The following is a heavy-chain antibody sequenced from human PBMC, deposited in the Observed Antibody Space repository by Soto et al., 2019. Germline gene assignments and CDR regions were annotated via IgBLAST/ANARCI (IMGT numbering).Heavy chain of an antibody. V-gene: IGHV1-46*01. CDR1: GYTFTSYY. J-gene: IGHJ4*02. CDR2: INPSGGST. CDR3: ARDDWLLRPFDY. D-gene: IGHD3-9*01. Sequence: ASVKVSCKASGYTFTSYYMHWVRQAPGQGLEWMGIINPSGGSTSYAQKFQGRVTMTTDTSTSTAYMELRSLRSDDTAVYYCARDDWLLRPFDYWGQGTLVTVSS.